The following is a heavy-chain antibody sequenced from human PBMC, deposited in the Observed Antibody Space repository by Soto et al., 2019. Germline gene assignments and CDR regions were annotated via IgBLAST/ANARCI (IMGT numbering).Heavy chain of an antibody. D-gene: IGHD3-3*01. CDR1: GYSVSSNNAA. CDR3: ARDRFDFWSGYYRYYFDY. Sequence: SQTLSLTCAISGYSVSSNNAAWNWIRQSPSRGLEWLGRTYYRSKWYNDYAVSVKSRITINPDTSKNQFSLQLNSVTPEDTAVYYCARDRFDFWSGYYRYYFDYWGQGTLVTVSS. CDR2: TYYRSKWYN. J-gene: IGHJ4*02. V-gene: IGHV6-1*01.